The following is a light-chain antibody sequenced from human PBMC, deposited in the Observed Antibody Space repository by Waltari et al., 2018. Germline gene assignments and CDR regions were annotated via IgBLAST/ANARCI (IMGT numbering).Light chain of an antibody. V-gene: IGKV3-20*01. CDR3: QQYGSSLVT. J-gene: IGKJ4*01. CDR1: QYVTSSY. Sequence: EIVLTQSLDTMSLSPGERATLSCRASQYVTSSYLAWYQQKPGQGPRLLIYAASARATGIPDRFSGSGSGTDFTLTISRLEPEDFAVYFCQQYGSSLVTFGGGTEVEIK. CDR2: AAS.